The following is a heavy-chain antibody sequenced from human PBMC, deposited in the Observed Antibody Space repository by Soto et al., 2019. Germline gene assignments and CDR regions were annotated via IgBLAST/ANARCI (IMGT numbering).Heavy chain of an antibody. V-gene: IGHV3-30*18. CDR2: ISYDGSNK. Sequence: GGSLRLSCAASGFTFSSYGMHWVRQAPGKGLEWVAVISYDGSNKYYADSVKGRFTISRDNSKNTLYLQMNSLRAEDTAVYYCAKDTRPEYYFDSSGLGEIDYWGQGTLVTVSS. J-gene: IGHJ4*02. CDR1: GFTFSSYG. CDR3: AKDTRPEYYFDSSGLGEIDY. D-gene: IGHD3-22*01.